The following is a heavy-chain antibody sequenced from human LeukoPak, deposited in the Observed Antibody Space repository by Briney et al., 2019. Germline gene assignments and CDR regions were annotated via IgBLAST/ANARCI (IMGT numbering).Heavy chain of an antibody. J-gene: IGHJ5*02. CDR1: GGSISSYY. D-gene: IGHD1-14*01. CDR3: AGVASWGTPWFDP. CDR2: IYYSGST. Sequence: PSETLSLTCTVSGGSISSYYWSWIRQPPGKGLEWIGYIYYSGSTNYNPSLKSRVTISVDTSKNQFSLKLSSVTAADTAVYYCAGVASWGTPWFDPWGQGTLVTVSS. V-gene: IGHV4-59*01.